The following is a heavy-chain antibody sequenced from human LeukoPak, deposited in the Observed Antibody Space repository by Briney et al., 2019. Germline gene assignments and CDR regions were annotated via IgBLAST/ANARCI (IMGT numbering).Heavy chain of an antibody. Sequence: ASVKVSCKGSGYTLTELSMHWVRQAPGKGLEWMGGFDPEDGETIYAQKFQGRVTMTEDTSTDTAYMELSSLRSEDTAVYYCATCAYIGEVRFYDYYYYGMDVWGQGTTVTVSS. J-gene: IGHJ6*02. D-gene: IGHD3-10*01. CDR1: GYTLTELS. CDR3: ATCAYIGEVRFYDYYYYGMDV. V-gene: IGHV1-24*01. CDR2: FDPEDGET.